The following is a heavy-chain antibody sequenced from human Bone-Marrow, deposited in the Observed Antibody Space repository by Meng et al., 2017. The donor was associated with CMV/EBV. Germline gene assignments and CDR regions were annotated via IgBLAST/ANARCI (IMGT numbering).Heavy chain of an antibody. D-gene: IGHD3-22*01. CDR1: GVSISSNNW. CDR3: ARGDYYDGSGYNLS. Sequence: VSGVSISSNNWWTWVRQPPGEGLEWIGEIYHSGSTNYNPSLESRVTMSVAKSKNQFPLNLSSVTAADTAVYYCARGDYYDGSGYNLSWGQGTLVTVSS. CDR2: IYHSGST. V-gene: IGHV4-4*02. J-gene: IGHJ4*02.